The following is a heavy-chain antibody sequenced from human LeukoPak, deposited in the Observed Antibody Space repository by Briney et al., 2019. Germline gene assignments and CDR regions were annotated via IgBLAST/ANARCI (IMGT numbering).Heavy chain of an antibody. Sequence: GGSLRLSCAASGFTFSSYWVSWVRQAPGKGLEWVANIKQDGSEKYYVDSVKGRFTISRDNAKNSLYLQMNSLRAEDTAVYYCARGGVATNLFDYWGQGTLVTVSS. V-gene: IGHV3-7*01. J-gene: IGHJ4*02. CDR3: ARGGVATNLFDY. D-gene: IGHD5-12*01. CDR2: IKQDGSEK. CDR1: GFTFSSYW.